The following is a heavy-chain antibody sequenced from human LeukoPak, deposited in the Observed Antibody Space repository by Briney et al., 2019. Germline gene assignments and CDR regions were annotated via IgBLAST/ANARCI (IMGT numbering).Heavy chain of an antibody. CDR1: GFTFSSYA. Sequence: GGSLRLSCAASGFTFSSYAMSWVRQAPGKGLEWVSAISGSGGSTYYADSVKGRFTISRDNSKNTLYLQMNSLRAEDTAVYYCATSDSYYYDSSGYFLNYWGQGTLVTVSS. V-gene: IGHV3-23*01. D-gene: IGHD3-22*01. CDR3: ATSDSYYYDSSGYFLNY. J-gene: IGHJ4*02. CDR2: ISGSGGST.